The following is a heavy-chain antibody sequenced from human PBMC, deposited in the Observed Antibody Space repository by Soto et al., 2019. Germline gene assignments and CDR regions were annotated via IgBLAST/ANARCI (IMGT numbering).Heavy chain of an antibody. CDR1: GGSISSSSYY. CDR3: AGSRAARPQWFDP. J-gene: IGHJ5*02. D-gene: IGHD6-6*01. V-gene: IGHV4-39*01. Sequence: QLQLQESGPGLVKPSETLSLTCTVSGGSISSSSYYWGWIRQPPGKGLEWIGSIYYSGSTYYNPSLKSRVTISVDTSKNQCSLKLSSVTAADTAVYYCAGSRAARPQWFDPWGQGTLVTVSS. CDR2: IYYSGST.